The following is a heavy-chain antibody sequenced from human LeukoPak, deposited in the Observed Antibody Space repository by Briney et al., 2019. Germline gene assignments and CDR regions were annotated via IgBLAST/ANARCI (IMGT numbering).Heavy chain of an antibody. CDR3: ARALGIVEAFDI. D-gene: IGHD7-27*01. J-gene: IGHJ3*02. CDR1: GGSLSSGGYS. Sequence: PSETLSLTCAVSGGSLSSGGYSWSWIRQPPGTGLEWIGYIYHSGSTYYNPSLKSRVTISVDRSKNQFSLKLSSVTAADTAVYYCARALGIVEAFDIWGQGTMVTVSS. V-gene: IGHV4-30-2*01. CDR2: IYHSGST.